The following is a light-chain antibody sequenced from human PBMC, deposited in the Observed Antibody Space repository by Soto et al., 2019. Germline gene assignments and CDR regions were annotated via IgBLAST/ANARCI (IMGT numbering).Light chain of an antibody. CDR2: DAS. Sequence: EIVLTQSPATLSLSPGERATLSCRASQSVSSYLAGYQQKPGQAPRLLIYDASNRATGTPARFSGSGSGTDFTLTISSLEPEDFAVYYCQQRSNWPPGITFGPWTKVHIK. CDR3: QQRSNWPPGIT. CDR1: QSVSSY. V-gene: IGKV3-11*01. J-gene: IGKJ3*01.